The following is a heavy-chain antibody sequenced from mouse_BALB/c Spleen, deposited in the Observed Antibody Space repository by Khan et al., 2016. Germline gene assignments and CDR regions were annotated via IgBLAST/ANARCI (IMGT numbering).Heavy chain of an antibody. J-gene: IGHJ4*01. D-gene: IGHD2-4*01. CDR2: INTYTGDP. CDR1: GYTFTNFG. Sequence: QSQLVQSGPELKKPGETVKISCKASGYTFTNFGMNWVKQAPGKGLKWMGWINTYTGDPTYADDFKGRFAFSLETSARTAYLQINNLKNEDTATYFCARRSTMIYYYAMDYWGQGTSVTVSS. V-gene: IGHV9-3-1*01. CDR3: ARRSTMIYYYAMDY.